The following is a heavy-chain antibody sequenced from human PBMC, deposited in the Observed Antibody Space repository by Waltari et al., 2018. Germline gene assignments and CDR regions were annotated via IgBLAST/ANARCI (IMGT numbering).Heavy chain of an antibody. V-gene: IGHV4-31*03. D-gene: IGHD4-17*01. J-gene: IGHJ5*02. CDR2: IYYSGST. Sequence: QVQLQESGPGLVKPSQNLSLTCTVSGGSISRGGYYWSWLRQHPGKGLEWIGYIYYSGSTYYNPSLKSRVTISVDTSKNQFSLKLSSVTAADTAVYYCARGSTVTTGFDPWGQGTLVTVSS. CDR1: GGSISRGGYY. CDR3: ARGSTVTTGFDP.